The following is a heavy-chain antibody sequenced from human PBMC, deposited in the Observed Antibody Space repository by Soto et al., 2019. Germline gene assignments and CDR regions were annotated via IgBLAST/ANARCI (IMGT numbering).Heavy chain of an antibody. Sequence: SSEFLSLTLSVSGGSVTSYYWRCILQPPGKTLEWIRTIYYSGSTKYNHSLKSRVTISVDTSKNQFSLKLGSVTAADTAVYFCARALYGSGVLDVWGQGTTVTVSS. CDR1: GGSVTSYY. J-gene: IGHJ6*01. CDR2: IYYSGST. D-gene: IGHD3-10*01. CDR3: ARALYGSGVLDV. V-gene: IGHV4-59*02.